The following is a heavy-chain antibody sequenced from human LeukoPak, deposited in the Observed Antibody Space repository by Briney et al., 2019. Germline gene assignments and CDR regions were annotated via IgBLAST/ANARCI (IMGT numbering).Heavy chain of an antibody. D-gene: IGHD4-23*01. J-gene: IGHJ4*02. V-gene: IGHV1-2*02. CDR1: GYTFTGYY. Sequence: ASVKVSCKASGYTFTGYYMHWVRQAPGQGLEWMGWINPNSGGTNYAQKFQGRVTMTRDASISTAYMELSRLRSDDTAVYYCARQGYSGHSQGAADYWGQGTLVTVSS. CDR3: ARQGYSGHSQGAADY. CDR2: INPNSGGT.